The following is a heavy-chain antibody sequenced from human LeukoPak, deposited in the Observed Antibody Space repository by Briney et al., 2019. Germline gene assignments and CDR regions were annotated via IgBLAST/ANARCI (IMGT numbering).Heavy chain of an antibody. CDR2: ISSSSSTI. CDR1: GLTVSSYS. J-gene: IGHJ4*02. V-gene: IGHV3-48*02. CDR3: TTGIRGD. Sequence: GGSLRLSCVASGLTVSSYSMNWVRQAPGKGLEWVSYISSSSSTIYYADSVKGRFTISRDNAKNSLDLQMNSPRDEDTAVYYCTTGIRGDCGQGTLVTVSS.